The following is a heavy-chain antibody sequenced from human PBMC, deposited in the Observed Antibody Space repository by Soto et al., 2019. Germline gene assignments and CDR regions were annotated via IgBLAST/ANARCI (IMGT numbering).Heavy chain of an antibody. CDR1: GFTFSSYA. CDR3: AKDNYDDNWFDP. Sequence: GGSLRLSCAASGFTFSSYAMSWVRQAPGKGLEWVSTISNGGDITSYADFVKGRFTISRDNSKNTLFLQMTTLRADDTAVYYCAKDNYDDNWFDPWGQGTLVTVSS. D-gene: IGHD3-22*01. CDR2: ISNGGDIT. J-gene: IGHJ5*02. V-gene: IGHV3-23*01.